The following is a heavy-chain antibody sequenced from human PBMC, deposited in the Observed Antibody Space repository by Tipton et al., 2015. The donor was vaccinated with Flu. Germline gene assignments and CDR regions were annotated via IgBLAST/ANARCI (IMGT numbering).Heavy chain of an antibody. Sequence: QSGAEVKKPGASVKVSCKASGYTFTSYGISWVRQAPGQGLEWMGWISAYNGNTNYAQKLQGRVTMTTDTSTSSAYMELRSLRSDDTAVYYCAREGYYDFWSGYYTRPDYYYMDVWGKGTTVTVSS. CDR2: ISAYNGNT. CDR1: GYTFTSYG. J-gene: IGHJ6*03. CDR3: AREGYYDFWSGYYTRPDYYYMDV. D-gene: IGHD3-3*01. V-gene: IGHV1-18*04.